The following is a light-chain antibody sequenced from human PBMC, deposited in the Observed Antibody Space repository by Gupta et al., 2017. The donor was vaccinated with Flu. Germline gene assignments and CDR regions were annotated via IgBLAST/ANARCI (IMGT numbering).Light chain of an antibody. CDR2: EGA. CDR1: HSISNS. CDR3: KQYDDPPPLT. V-gene: IGKV1-33*01. J-gene: IGKJ1*01. Sequence: DVQMTQSPSSLSAPVGASVTITCLASHSISNSLNWYQQKPGKAPKLLIYEGAILETGVPSRFSGSGSGREFMFNISNLQAEDVATYYCKQYDDPPPLTFGQGTRVEIK.